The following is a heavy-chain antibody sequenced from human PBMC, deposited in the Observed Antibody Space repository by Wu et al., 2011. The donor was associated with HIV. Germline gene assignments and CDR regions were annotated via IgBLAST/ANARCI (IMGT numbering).Heavy chain of an antibody. D-gene: IGHD1-26*01. CDR2: ISAYNGDT. J-gene: IGHJ4*02. CDR1: GYTFTSYA. V-gene: IGHV1-18*01. Sequence: QVQLVQSGAEVKKPGASVKVSCKASGYTFTSYAISWVRQAPGQGLEWMGWISAYNGDTNYAQKLQGRVTMTTDTSTSTAYMELRSLRSDDTAVYYYARGIFSGEHLPLFWYWGQGTLVTVPS. CDR3: ARGIFSGEHLPLFWY.